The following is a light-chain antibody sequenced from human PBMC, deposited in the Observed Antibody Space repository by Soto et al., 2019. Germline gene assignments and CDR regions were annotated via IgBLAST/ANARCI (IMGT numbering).Light chain of an antibody. Sequence: EIVLTQSPGTLSLSPGERATLSCRASQSVSSSYLAWYQQKPGQAPRLLIYGTSSRATGIPDRFRGSGSGTDFTLTISRLEPEDFAVYYCQQYGGLPTFGQGTKV. V-gene: IGKV3-20*01. CDR1: QSVSSSY. CDR3: QQYGGLPT. CDR2: GTS. J-gene: IGKJ1*01.